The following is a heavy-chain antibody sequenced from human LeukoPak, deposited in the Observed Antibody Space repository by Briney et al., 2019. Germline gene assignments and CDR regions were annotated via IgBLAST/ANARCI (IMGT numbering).Heavy chain of an antibody. V-gene: IGHV3-23*01. CDR2: ISDRGGTT. Sequence: GGSLRLSCADSGFTFRSYAMAWVRQAPGKGLEWVSGISDRGGTTYYADSVEGRFTISRDNSKNTLYLQMNNLGAEDTAVYYCAKVTSAGSCYQSDYWGQGTLVTVSP. CDR1: GFTFRSYA. CDR3: AKVTSAGSCYQSDY. D-gene: IGHD2-15*01. J-gene: IGHJ4*02.